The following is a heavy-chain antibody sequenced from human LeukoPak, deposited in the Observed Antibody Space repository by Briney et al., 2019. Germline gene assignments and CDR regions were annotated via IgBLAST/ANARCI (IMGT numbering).Heavy chain of an antibody. CDR3: AKDLATVDAFDV. CDR2: IWYDGSNK. D-gene: IGHD5-24*01. V-gene: IGHV3-33*06. J-gene: IGHJ3*01. CDR1: GFTFSNYG. Sequence: PGGSLRLSCAASGFTFSNYGMHWVRQAPGKGLEWVAVIWYDGSNKYYADSVKGRFTISRDNSKNTLYLQMNSLRAEDAAVYYCAKDLATVDAFDVWGQGTMVTVSS.